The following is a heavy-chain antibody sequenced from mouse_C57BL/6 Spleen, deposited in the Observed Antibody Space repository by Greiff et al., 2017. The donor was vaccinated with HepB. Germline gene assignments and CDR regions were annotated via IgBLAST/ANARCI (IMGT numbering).Heavy chain of an antibody. CDR3: ARWNGYDEGVYAMDY. J-gene: IGHJ4*01. CDR2: IYPGDGDT. CDR1: GYAFSSSW. Sequence: VQLQQSGPELVKPGASVKISCKASGYAFSSSWMNWVKQRPGKGLEWIGRIYPGDGDTNYNGKFKGKATLTADKSSSTAYMQLSSLKSEDSAVYVCARWNGYDEGVYAMDYWGQGTSVTVSS. V-gene: IGHV1-82*01. D-gene: IGHD2-2*01.